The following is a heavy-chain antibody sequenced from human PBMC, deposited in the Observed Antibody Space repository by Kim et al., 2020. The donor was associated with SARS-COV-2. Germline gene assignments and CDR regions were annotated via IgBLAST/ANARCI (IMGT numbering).Heavy chain of an antibody. D-gene: IGHD3-10*01. V-gene: IGHV3-74*01. J-gene: IGHJ3*02. Sequence: KGRFTSSRDNAQNTLYLQMNSLRAEDTAVYYCARAKYYYGSGSYYIALDIWGQGTMVTVSS. CDR3: ARAKYYYGSGSYYIALDI.